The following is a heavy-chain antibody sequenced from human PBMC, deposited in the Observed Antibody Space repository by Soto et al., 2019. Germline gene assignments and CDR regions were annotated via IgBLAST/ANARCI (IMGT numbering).Heavy chain of an antibody. CDR2: ISYDGSNK. V-gene: IGHV3-30*18. D-gene: IGHD6-19*01. CDR1: GFTFSSYG. CDR3: AKPVSVAGTALIYYYYGMDV. Sequence: GGSLRLSCAASGFTFSSYGMHWVRQAPGKGLEWVAVISYDGSNKYYADSVKGRFTISRDNSKNTLYLQMNSLRAEDTAVYYCAKPVSVAGTALIYYYYGMDVWGQGTTVTVSS. J-gene: IGHJ6*02.